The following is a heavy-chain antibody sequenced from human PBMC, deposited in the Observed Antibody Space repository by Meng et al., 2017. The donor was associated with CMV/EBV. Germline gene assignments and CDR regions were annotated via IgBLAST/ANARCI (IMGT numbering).Heavy chain of an antibody. CDR2: IYYSGST. CDR1: GGSISSSSYY. Sequence: QLQRHESGPGLVKPSETLSLTCTVSGGSISSSSYYWGWIRQPPGKGLEWIGSIYYSGSTYYNPSLKSRVTISVDTSKNQFSLKLSSVTAADTAVYYCARGGIAAAGLHWGQGTLVTVSS. D-gene: IGHD6-13*01. V-gene: IGHV4-39*07. J-gene: IGHJ4*02. CDR3: ARGGIAAAGLH.